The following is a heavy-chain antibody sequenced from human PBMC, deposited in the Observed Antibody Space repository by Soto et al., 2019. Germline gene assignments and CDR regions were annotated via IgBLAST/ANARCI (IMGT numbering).Heavy chain of an antibody. CDR2: INPIFGNT. D-gene: IGHD6-6*01. V-gene: IGHV1-69*13. CDR3: ASPSIAARQLDFDY. J-gene: IGHJ4*02. CDR1: GYTFTSYD. Sequence: ASVKVSCKASGYTFTSYDINWVRQATGQGLEWMGGINPIFGNTNYAQKFQGRVTITADESTSTAYMELSSLRSEDTAVYYCASPSIAARQLDFDYWGQGTLVTVSS.